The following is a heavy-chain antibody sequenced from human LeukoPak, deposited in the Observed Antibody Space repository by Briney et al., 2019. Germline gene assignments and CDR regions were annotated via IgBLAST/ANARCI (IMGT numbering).Heavy chain of an antibody. J-gene: IGHJ3*01. V-gene: IGHV3-7*01. CDR1: GFTISGSW. CDR3: ARDPYGGCFGAFDL. Sequence: GGSLRLSCAASGFTISGSWMSWVRQTPGKGLEWVANIKQDGSDKYYVDSVKGRSTISRDNAKNSLFLQMNSLRVEDTGLYYCARDPYGGCFGAFDLWGQGTMVTVSS. D-gene: IGHD2-15*01. CDR2: IKQDGSDK.